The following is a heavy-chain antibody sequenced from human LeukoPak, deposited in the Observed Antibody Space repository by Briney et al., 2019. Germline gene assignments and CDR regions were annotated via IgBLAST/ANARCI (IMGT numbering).Heavy chain of an antibody. Sequence: GESLRLSCAASGFTFTSYAMSWVRQAPGKGLEWVSGISAGGENTDYADSVKGRFTISRDNSKNTLFLQMNSLRAEDTAVYFCARTRFSSWFFDLWGRGTLVTVSA. V-gene: IGHV3-23*01. J-gene: IGHJ2*01. CDR3: ARTRFSSWFFDL. D-gene: IGHD1-1*01. CDR1: GFTFTSYA. CDR2: ISAGGENT.